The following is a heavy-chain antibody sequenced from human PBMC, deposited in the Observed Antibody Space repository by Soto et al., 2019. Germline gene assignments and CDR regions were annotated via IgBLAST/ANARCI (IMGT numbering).Heavy chain of an antibody. CDR1: GFTFRNHA. J-gene: IGHJ4*02. V-gene: IGHV3-33*08. CDR2: IWYDGTSK. CDR3: ARDQGVVIIKDH. Sequence: QVQLVESGGGVVQPGRSLRLSCAASGFTFRNHAMHWVRQAPGKGPEWVGLIWYDGTSKYYADSVKGRCTISRDNSKNAMYLEMNSLRVAGTAIYYCARDQGVVIIKDHWGQGTLVTVSS. D-gene: IGHD6-6*01.